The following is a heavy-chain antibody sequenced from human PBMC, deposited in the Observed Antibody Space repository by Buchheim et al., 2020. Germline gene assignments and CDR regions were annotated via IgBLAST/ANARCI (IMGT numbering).Heavy chain of an antibody. J-gene: IGHJ6*02. D-gene: IGHD2-8*01. CDR1: GGSISSGGYS. CDR3: ARNDIYCTNGVCFSSGMDV. CDR2: IYHSGST. Sequence: QLQLQESGSGLVKPSQTLSLTCAVSGGSISSGGYSWSWIRQPPGKGLAWIGYIYHSGSTYYNPSLKSRVTISVDRSKNQFSLKLNSVTAADTAVYYCARNDIYCTNGVCFSSGMDVWGQGTT. V-gene: IGHV4-30-2*01.